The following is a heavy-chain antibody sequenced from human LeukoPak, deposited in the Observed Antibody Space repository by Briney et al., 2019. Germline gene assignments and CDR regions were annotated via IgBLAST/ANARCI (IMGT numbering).Heavy chain of an antibody. J-gene: IGHJ1*01. V-gene: IGHV4-34*01. Sequence: SETLSLTCDVYGGSFSGYCWSWIRQPPGKGLEWIGEINHSGSTNYNPSLKSRATISVDTSKNQFSLNLNSVTAADTAVYYCARGGAARLHFQNWGQGTLVTVSS. CDR3: ARGGAARLHFQN. CDR1: GGSFSGYC. D-gene: IGHD6-6*01. CDR2: INHSGST.